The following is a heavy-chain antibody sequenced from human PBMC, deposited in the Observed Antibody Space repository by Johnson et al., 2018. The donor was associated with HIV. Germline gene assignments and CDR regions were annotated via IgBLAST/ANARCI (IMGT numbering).Heavy chain of an antibody. D-gene: IGHD2-15*01. J-gene: IGHJ3*02. CDR3: AKPGDSYCSGGSCYLDAFDI. Sequence: VQLVESGGGVVQPGGSLRLSCAASGFTVSSNYMSWVRQAPGKGLEWVSIIYSGGSTYYADSVRGRFTISRDNSKNTLYLQMNSLRAEDTAVYYCAKPGDSYCSGGSCYLDAFDIWGQGTMVTVSS. CDR2: IYSGGST. CDR1: GFTVSSNY. V-gene: IGHV3-66*04.